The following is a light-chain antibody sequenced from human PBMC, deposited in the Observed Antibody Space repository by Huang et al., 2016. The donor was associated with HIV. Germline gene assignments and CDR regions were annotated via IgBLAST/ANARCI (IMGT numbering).Light chain of an antibody. CDR1: QNINSF. CDR2: AAS. CDR3: QQSYSISHLS. V-gene: IGKV1-39*01. J-gene: IGKJ4*01. Sequence: DIQMTQSPSSLSVSVGDRVTITCRASQNINSFLNWYQQKPGKAPEVLIYAASSLQSGVPSRFSGTGSGTNFTLTISSLQPEDFATYFCQQSYSISHLSFGGGTKVEIK.